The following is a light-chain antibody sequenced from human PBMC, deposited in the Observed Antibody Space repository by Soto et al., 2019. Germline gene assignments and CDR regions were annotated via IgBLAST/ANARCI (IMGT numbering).Light chain of an antibody. V-gene: IGKV3-15*01. J-gene: IGKJ1*01. CDR2: GAS. CDR1: QSVSSN. Sequence: EIVLTQSPATLSLSPGERATLSCRASQSVSSNLAWYQQKPGQAPRLLIYGASTRATGIPARFSGSGSGTEFALTIRSLQSEDFAVYYCQQYNNWLQWTFGQGTTGDIK. CDR3: QQYNNWLQWT.